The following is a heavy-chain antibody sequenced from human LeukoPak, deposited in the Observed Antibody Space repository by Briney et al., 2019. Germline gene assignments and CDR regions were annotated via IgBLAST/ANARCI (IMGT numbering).Heavy chain of an antibody. Sequence: GRSLRLSCAASGFNFDNYAMSWVRQAPGKGLDWVSSISDTGAHRYYADSVKGRFTISRDSSKNTLYLQMNSLRVEDTAIYYCAKGGKFTSSSLLAHWGQGTLVTVSS. J-gene: IGHJ4*02. CDR2: ISDTGAHR. CDR1: GFNFDNYA. CDR3: AKGGKFTSSSLLAH. D-gene: IGHD6-6*01. V-gene: IGHV3-23*01.